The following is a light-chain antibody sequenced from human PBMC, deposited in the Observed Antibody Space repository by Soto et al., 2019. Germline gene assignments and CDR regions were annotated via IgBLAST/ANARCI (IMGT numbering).Light chain of an antibody. CDR1: SSDVGGYNY. J-gene: IGLJ1*01. Sequence: QSVLTQPASVSGSPGQSITISCTGTSSDVGGYNYVSWYQQHPGKAPKLIIYGVTNRPSGVSNRFSASKSGNTASLAISGLLAEDEADYYCGSYTTSSTYVFGTGTKVTV. V-gene: IGLV2-14*03. CDR3: GSYTTSSTYV. CDR2: GVT.